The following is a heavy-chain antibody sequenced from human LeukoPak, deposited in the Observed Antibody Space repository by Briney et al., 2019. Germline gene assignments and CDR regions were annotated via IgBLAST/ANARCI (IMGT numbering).Heavy chain of an antibody. D-gene: IGHD3-3*01. CDR2: IIPILGIA. Sequence: GASVKVSCKASGGTFSSYTISWVRQAPGQGLEWMGRIIPILGIANYAQKFQGRVTITADESTSTAYMELSSLRSEDTAVYYCAREGRTYYDFWSGQYFDYWGQGTLVTVSS. CDR1: GGTFSSYT. V-gene: IGHV1-69*04. CDR3: AREGRTYYDFWSGQYFDY. J-gene: IGHJ4*02.